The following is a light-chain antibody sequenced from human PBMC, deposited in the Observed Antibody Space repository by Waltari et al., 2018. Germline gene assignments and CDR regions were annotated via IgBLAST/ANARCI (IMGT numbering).Light chain of an antibody. J-gene: IGKJ1*01. V-gene: IGKV3-20*01. CDR2: GAS. Sequence: EIVLTQSPGTLPLSPGERGTLACRASQAVSTSYLVWYQQKPGQAPRLLIYGASRRATGIPDRFSGSGSGTDFTLTISRLEPEDFAMYYCQQYGDSMTFGQGTKVEIK. CDR1: QAVSTSY. CDR3: QQYGDSMT.